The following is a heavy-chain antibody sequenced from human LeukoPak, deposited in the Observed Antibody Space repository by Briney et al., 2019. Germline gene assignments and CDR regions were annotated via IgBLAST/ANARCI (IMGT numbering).Heavy chain of an antibody. CDR1: GGSFSGYY. V-gene: IGHV4-34*01. CDR3: ARRGLGYCSGGSCYSWFDP. D-gene: IGHD2-15*01. J-gene: IGHJ5*02. CDR2: INHSGST. Sequence: SETLSLTCAVYGGSFSGYYWSWIRQPPGKGLEWIGEINHSGSTNYNPSLKSRVTISVDTSKNQFSLKLSSVTAADTAVYYCARRGLGYCSGGSCYSWFDPWGQGTLVTVSS.